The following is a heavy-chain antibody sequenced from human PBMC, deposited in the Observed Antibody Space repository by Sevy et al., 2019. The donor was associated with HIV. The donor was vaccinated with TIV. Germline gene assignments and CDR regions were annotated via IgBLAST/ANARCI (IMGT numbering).Heavy chain of an antibody. CDR2: IRSKAYGGTT. V-gene: IGHV3-49*04. J-gene: IGHJ3*02. CDR1: GFTFGDYA. Sequence: GGSLRLSCTASGFTFGDYAMSWVRQAPGKGLEWVGSIRSKAYGGTTEYAASVKGRFTISRDDSKSIAYLQMNSLKTEDTAVYYCTSQYYDILTGQRAGAFDIWGQGTMVTVSS. D-gene: IGHD3-9*01. CDR3: TSQYYDILTGQRAGAFDI.